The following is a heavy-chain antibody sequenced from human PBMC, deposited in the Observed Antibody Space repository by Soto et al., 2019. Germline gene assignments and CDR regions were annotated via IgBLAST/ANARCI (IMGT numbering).Heavy chain of an antibody. J-gene: IGHJ4*02. CDR2: INRDGNEK. D-gene: IGHD3-22*01. Sequence: EVQLVESGGGLVQPGGSLRLSCAASGFSFSNYWMSWVRQAPGKGLQWVANINRDGNEKYYVDSLKGRITISRDNAENSLYLQMNTLRVEDTGVYYCARAPHGSGSYYYFDDWGQGTLVTVS. V-gene: IGHV3-7*03. CDR3: ARAPHGSGSYYYFDD. CDR1: GFSFSNYW.